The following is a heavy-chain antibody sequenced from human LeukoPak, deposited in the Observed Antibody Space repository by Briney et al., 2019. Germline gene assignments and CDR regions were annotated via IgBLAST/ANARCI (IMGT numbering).Heavy chain of an antibody. V-gene: IGHV3-21*01. CDR1: GFTFSSYS. Sequence: PGGSLRLSCAASGFTFSSYSMNWVRQAPGKGLEGVSSISSSSSYIYYADSVKGRFTISRDNAKNSLYLQMNSLRAEDTAVYYCARDGGSSSDFDYWGQGTLVTVSS. D-gene: IGHD6-6*01. CDR2: ISSSSSYI. CDR3: ARDGGSSSDFDY. J-gene: IGHJ4*02.